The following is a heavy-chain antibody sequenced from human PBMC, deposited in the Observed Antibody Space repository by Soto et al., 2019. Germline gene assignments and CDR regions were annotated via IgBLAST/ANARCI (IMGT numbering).Heavy chain of an antibody. V-gene: IGHV3-7*01. CDR2: IKQDGSEK. J-gene: IGHJ4*02. CDR1: GFTFSSYW. Sequence: EVQLVESGGGLVQPGGSLRLSCAASGFTFSSYWMSWLRQAPGKGLEWVANIKQDGSEKYYADSVKGRFTISRDNAKNSLYLQMNSLRAEDTAVYYCARDPVPITAYYFDYWGQGTLVTVSS. CDR3: ARDPVPITAYYFDY. D-gene: IGHD3-16*01.